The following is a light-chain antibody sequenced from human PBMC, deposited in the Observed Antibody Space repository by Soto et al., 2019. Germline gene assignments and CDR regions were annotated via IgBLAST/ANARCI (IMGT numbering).Light chain of an antibody. CDR1: QSVSNNY. CDR3: QQYGSSGT. CDR2: GAS. J-gene: IGKJ1*01. Sequence: DIVMTQSPATLSVSPGERATLSCRASQSVSNNYLAWHQQKPGQAPRLLIYGASNRATGIPDRFSGSGSGTDFTLTISRLEPEDFAVYYCQQYGSSGTVGQGTKVDIK. V-gene: IGKV3-20*01.